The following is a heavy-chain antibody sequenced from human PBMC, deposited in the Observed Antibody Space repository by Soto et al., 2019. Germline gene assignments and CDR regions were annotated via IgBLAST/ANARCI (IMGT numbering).Heavy chain of an antibody. V-gene: IGHV3-23*01. Sequence: GGSLRLSCAASGFTFSSYAMSWVRQAPGKGLEWVSAISGSGGSTYYADSVKGRFTISRDNSKNTLYLQMNSLRAEDTAVYYCAKDGELVVVPAASYYYYGMDVWGQGTTVTVSS. J-gene: IGHJ6*02. CDR2: ISGSGGST. CDR3: AKDGELVVVPAASYYYYGMDV. D-gene: IGHD2-2*01. CDR1: GFTFSSYA.